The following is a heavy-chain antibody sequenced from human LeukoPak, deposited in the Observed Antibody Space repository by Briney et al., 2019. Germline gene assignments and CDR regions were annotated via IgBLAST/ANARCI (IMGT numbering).Heavy chain of an antibody. D-gene: IGHD6-19*01. V-gene: IGHV3-30-3*01. J-gene: IGHJ5*02. CDR3: ASGGWGP. Sequence: GGSLGLSCAASGFTFSSYAMHWVRQAPGKGLEWVAVISYDGSNKYYADSVKGRFTVSRDNSKNTLYLQMNSLRAEDTAVYYCASGGWGPWGQGTLVTVSS. CDR2: ISYDGSNK. CDR1: GFTFSSYA.